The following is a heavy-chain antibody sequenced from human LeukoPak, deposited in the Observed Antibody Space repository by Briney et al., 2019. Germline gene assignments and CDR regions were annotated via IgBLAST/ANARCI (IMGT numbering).Heavy chain of an antibody. J-gene: IGHJ2*01. CDR1: GFTVSSNS. CDR2: IYSDNT. V-gene: IGHV3-53*01. D-gene: IGHD6-19*01. Sequence: GGSLRLSCTVSGFTVSSNSMSWVRQAPGKGLEWVSFIYSDNTHYSDTVKGRFTISRDNSKNTLYLQMNSLRAEDTAVYYCAREGGRGSGWYGPGYWYFDLWGRGTLVTVSS. CDR3: AREGGRGSGWYGPGYWYFDL.